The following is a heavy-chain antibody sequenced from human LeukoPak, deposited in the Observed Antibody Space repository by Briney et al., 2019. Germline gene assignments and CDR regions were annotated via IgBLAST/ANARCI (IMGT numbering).Heavy chain of an antibody. Sequence: SETLSLTCTVSGGSISTYYWSWIRQAPGKGLEWIGYIYSSGSTKYNPSLKSRVTMSIDTSKNQFSLNLNSVTAADTAVYYCARHGGSWTLDYWGQGTLVTVPS. CDR1: GGSISTYY. V-gene: IGHV4-59*08. CDR3: ARHGGSWTLDY. CDR2: IYSSGST. J-gene: IGHJ4*02. D-gene: IGHD6-13*01.